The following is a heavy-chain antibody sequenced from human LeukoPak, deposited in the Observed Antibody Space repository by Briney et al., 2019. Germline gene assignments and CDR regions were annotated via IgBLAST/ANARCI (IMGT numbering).Heavy chain of an antibody. CDR1: GGAISSYY. CDR3: ARTDSYSGGWLDY. J-gene: IGHJ4*02. D-gene: IGHD6-19*01. V-gene: IGHV4-4*07. CDR2: IYPSGRT. Sequence: SKTLSLTCTVSGGAISSYYSGWIRQPAGKGLEWIGRIYPSGRTNYNPPLNSRVTTSVDTSKNQFSLKPSSVTAADTAVYYCARTDSYSGGWLDYWGQGTLVTVSS.